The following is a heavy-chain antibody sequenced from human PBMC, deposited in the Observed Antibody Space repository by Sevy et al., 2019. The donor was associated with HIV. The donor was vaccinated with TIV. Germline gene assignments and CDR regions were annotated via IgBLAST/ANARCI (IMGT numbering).Heavy chain of an antibody. V-gene: IGHV4-59*01. CDR2: IHDSGNS. Sequence: SETLSLTCSVSAGSISAYYWSWIRQPPGKGLEWIAYIHDSGNSNYNPSLKSRVTISVDTSKNQFSLKLSSVTAADTAVYYCASTYHYYYYYGMDVWGQGTTVTVSS. J-gene: IGHJ6*02. CDR3: ASTYHYYYYYGMDV. CDR1: AGSISAYY.